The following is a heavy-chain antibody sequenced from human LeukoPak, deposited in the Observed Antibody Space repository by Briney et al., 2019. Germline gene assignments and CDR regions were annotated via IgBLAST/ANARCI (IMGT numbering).Heavy chain of an antibody. CDR1: GASISDAAYY. Sequence: SQTLSLTCTVSGASISDAAYYWSWIRQHPGEGLEWIGYIYYSGSTSYDPSLKSRVTISVDTSKNHFSLKLTSVTAADTAVYYCASLYYDFWSGRNDAFDIWGQGTMVTVSS. CDR3: ASLYYDFWSGRNDAFDI. J-gene: IGHJ3*02. D-gene: IGHD3-3*01. CDR2: IYYSGST. V-gene: IGHV4-31*03.